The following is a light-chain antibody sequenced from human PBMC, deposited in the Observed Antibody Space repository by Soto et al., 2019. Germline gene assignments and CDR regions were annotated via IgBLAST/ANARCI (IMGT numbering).Light chain of an antibody. CDR3: LQDNNWPWT. CDR1: QAIRND. CDR2: GAS. V-gene: IGKV1-6*01. Sequence: AIQMTQSPSSLSASVGDRVTITCRASQAIRNDLGWYQQNPGKAPNLLIYGASTLQSGVPSRFSGSGYGTHFTLTISSLQPEDFATYYCLQDNNWPWTFGQGTKVEI. J-gene: IGKJ1*01.